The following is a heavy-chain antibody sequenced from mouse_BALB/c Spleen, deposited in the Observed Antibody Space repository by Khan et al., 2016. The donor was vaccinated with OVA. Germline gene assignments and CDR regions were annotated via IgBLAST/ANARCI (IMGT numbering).Heavy chain of an antibody. Sequence: QVTLKESGPGILQPSQTLSLTCSFSGFSLSTSGMGVSWIRQPSGKGLEWLAHIYWDDDKRYDPSLKTRLTISKDTSTNQVFLNITSVDTADTATYYSARTPYGNPAWFSYWGQGTLVTVSA. CDR2: IYWDDDK. J-gene: IGHJ3*01. D-gene: IGHD2-10*02. CDR1: GFSLSTSGMG. CDR3: ARTPYGNPAWFSY. V-gene: IGHV8-12*01.